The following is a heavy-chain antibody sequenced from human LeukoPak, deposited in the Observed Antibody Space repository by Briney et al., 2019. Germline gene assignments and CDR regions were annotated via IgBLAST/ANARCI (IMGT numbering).Heavy chain of an antibody. CDR3: ARGVGIVGATPKPYYFDY. Sequence: AASVKVSCKASGGTFSSYAISWVRQAPGQGLEWMGGIIPIFGTANYAQKFQGRVTITADKSTSTAYMELSSLRSEDTAVYYCARGVGIVGATPKPYYFDYWGQGALVTVSS. CDR1: GGTFSSYA. J-gene: IGHJ4*02. D-gene: IGHD1-26*01. V-gene: IGHV1-69*06. CDR2: IIPIFGTA.